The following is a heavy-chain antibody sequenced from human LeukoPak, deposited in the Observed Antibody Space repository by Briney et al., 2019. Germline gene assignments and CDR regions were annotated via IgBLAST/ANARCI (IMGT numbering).Heavy chain of an antibody. V-gene: IGHV3-48*01. CDR3: ARDGYCSSTSCPDI. J-gene: IGHJ3*02. Sequence: PGGSLRLSCAASGFTFSSYSMNWVRQAPGKGLEWVSYIDIRSTTIYYADSVKGRLTISRDNAKNSLYLQMNSLRAEDTAVYYCARDGYCSSTSCPDIWGQGTMVTVSS. D-gene: IGHD2-2*03. CDR1: GFTFSSYS. CDR2: IDIRSTTI.